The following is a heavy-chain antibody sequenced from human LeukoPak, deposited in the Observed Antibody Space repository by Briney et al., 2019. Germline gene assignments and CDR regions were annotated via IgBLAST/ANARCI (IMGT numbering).Heavy chain of an antibody. V-gene: IGHV3-30*04. CDR1: GFTFSSYA. J-gene: IGHJ4*02. D-gene: IGHD3-3*01. Sequence: GGSLRLSCAASGFTFSSYAMHWVRQAPGKGVGWVSVISYDASNKYYADSVKARFTISTDNSNNPLYLQMNSLRAEDTAVYYCASEIIFGSFDYRGQGTLVTVSS. CDR3: ASEIIFGSFDY. CDR2: ISYDASNK.